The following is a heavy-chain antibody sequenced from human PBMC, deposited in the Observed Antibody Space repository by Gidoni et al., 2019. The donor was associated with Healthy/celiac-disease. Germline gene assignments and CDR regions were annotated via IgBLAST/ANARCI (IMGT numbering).Heavy chain of an antibody. V-gene: IGHV4-59*01. Sequence: QVQLQQSGPGLVKPSETLSLTRTAPGDSSSCYDWCWILQPPGKGLEWIEYIYYSGSTNYNPSLKSRVTISVDTSKNQFSLKLSSVTAADTAVYYCARSAITMVRGVIINPHYYYYYGMDVWGQGTTVTVSS. CDR1: GDSSSCYD. CDR2: IYYSGST. CDR3: ARSAITMVRGVIINPHYYYYYGMDV. J-gene: IGHJ6*02. D-gene: IGHD3-10*01.